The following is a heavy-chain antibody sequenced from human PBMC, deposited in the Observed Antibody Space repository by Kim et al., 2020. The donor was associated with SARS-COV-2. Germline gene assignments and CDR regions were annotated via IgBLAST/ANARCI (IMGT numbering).Heavy chain of an antibody. CDR2: INPRGST. J-gene: IGHJ6*01. D-gene: IGHD3-9*01. Sequence: SRYCWSWIRKPPGKAQGWIGEINPRGSTNYNPALKSRVTISVDTTKNQFSLKLRSVTAADTAVYYCARGSPYYDILTGYSRYYYYYGMDV. CDR1: SRYC. CDR3: ARGSPYYDILTGYSRYYYYYGMDV. V-gene: IGHV4-34*01.